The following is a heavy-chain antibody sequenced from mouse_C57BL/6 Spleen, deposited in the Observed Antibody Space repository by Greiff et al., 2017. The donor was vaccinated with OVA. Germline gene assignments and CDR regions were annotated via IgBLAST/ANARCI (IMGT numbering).Heavy chain of an antibody. V-gene: IGHV14-3*01. Sequence: DVQLVESVAELVRPGASVKLSCTASGFNIKNTYMHWVEQRPEQGLEWIGRIDPAHGNTKYAPKVQGRATITADTSSNTAFLQLSSLTSEDTAIYYFARSDYGSYYYAMDYWGQGTSVTVSS. CDR1: GFNIKNTY. CDR2: IDPAHGNT. J-gene: IGHJ4*01. CDR3: ARSDYGSYYYAMDY. D-gene: IGHD1-1*01.